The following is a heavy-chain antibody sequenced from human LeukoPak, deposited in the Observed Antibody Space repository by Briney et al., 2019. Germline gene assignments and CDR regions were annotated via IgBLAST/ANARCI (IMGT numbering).Heavy chain of an antibody. CDR1: GYTFTSYG. D-gene: IGHD5-18*01. J-gene: IGHJ4*02. Sequence: ASVKVSCKASGYTFTSYGISWVRQAPGQGLEWMGWISAYNGNTNYAQKFQGRVTMTRDTSISTAYMELSRLRSDDTAVYYCARDTASDYWGQGTLVTVSS. V-gene: IGHV1-18*01. CDR2: ISAYNGNT. CDR3: ARDTASDY.